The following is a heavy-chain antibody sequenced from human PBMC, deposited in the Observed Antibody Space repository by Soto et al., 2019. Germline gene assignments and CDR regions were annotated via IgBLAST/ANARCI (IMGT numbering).Heavy chain of an antibody. CDR1: GFTFSSYS. V-gene: IGHV3-48*02. CDR2: ISSSSSTI. CDR3: ARDLNYGDYPEYFQH. J-gene: IGHJ1*01. Sequence: GGSLRLSCAASGFTFSSYSMNWVCQAPGKGLEWVSYISSSSSTIYYADSVKGRFTISRDNAKNSLYLQMNSLRDEDTAVYYCARDLNYGDYPEYFQHWGQGTLVTVSS. D-gene: IGHD4-17*01.